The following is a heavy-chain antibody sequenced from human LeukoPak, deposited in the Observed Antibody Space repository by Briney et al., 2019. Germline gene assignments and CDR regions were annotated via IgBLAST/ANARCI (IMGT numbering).Heavy chain of an antibody. V-gene: IGHV2-5*01. Sequence: SGPTLVNPTQTFTLTCTFSGFSLSTSGEGVGWIRQPPGKALEWLGIIYWNDDKRYSPSLKSRLTITKDTSKNQVVLTITNMDPVDTATYFCAHEGYCSTASCYYFDHWGQGTLVTASS. CDR2: IYWNDDK. D-gene: IGHD2-2*01. CDR1: GFSLSTSGEG. CDR3: AHEGYCSTASCYYFDH. J-gene: IGHJ4*02.